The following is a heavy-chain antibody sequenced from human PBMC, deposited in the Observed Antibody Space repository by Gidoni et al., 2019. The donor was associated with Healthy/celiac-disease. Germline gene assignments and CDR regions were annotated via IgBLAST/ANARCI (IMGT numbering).Heavy chain of an antibody. V-gene: IGHV4-31*03. CDR1: GGSISSGGYY. J-gene: IGHJ5*02. CDR2: IYYSGST. Sequence: LTCTVSGGSISSGGYYWSWIRQHPGKGLEWIGYIYYSGSTYYNPSLKSRVTISVDTSKNQFSLKLSSVTAADTAVYYCARGKHRYSSSWWFDPWGQGTLVTVSS. D-gene: IGHD6-13*01. CDR3: ARGKHRYSSSWWFDP.